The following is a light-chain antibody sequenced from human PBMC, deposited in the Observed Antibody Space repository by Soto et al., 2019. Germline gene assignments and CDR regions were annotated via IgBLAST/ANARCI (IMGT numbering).Light chain of an antibody. CDR3: QQYNNWPPWT. CDR2: GAS. CDR1: QSVSSSY. V-gene: IGKV3-15*01. Sequence: EIVLTQSPGTLSLSPGERATLSCRASQSVSSSYLAWYQQKPRQAPRLLIYGASTRATGIPARFSGSGSGTEFTLTISSLQSADFAVYYCQQYNNWPPWTCGQGTKVDIK. J-gene: IGKJ1*01.